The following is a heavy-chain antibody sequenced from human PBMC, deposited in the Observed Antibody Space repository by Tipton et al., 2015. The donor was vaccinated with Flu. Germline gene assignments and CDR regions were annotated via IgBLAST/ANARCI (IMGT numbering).Heavy chain of an antibody. CDR3: ARDLGSSGSFHY. J-gene: IGHJ4*02. CDR1: GGSISSYY. CDR2: IYYSGST. D-gene: IGHD6-13*01. V-gene: IGHV4-59*01. Sequence: TLSLTCTVSGGSISSYYWSWIRQPPGKGLEWIGYIYYSGSTNYNPSLKSRVTISVDTSKNQFSLKLSSVTAADSAVYYCARDLGSSGSFHYWGQGTLVTVSS.